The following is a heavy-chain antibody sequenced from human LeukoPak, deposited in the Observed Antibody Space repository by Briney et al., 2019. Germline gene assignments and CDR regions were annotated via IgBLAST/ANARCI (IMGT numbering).Heavy chain of an antibody. J-gene: IGHJ4*02. Sequence: SETLSLTCAVYGGSFSGYYWSWIRQPPGKGLEWIGEINHSGSTNYNPSLKSRVTISVDTSKNQFSLKLSSVTAADTAVYYCARVRSPFDYWGQGTLVTVSS. CDR1: GGSFSGYY. V-gene: IGHV4-34*01. CDR3: ARVRSPFDY. CDR2: INHSGST.